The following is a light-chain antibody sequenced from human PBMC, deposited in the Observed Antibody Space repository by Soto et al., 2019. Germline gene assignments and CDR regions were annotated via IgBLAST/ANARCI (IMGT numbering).Light chain of an antibody. J-gene: IGKJ1*01. Sequence: VLTQTPGTLSLSPGDTAILSCRTSKPISRSYSDWLQQRHGQAPRLILFATSNTAAGIADRFSGNASATSFSLIITGLQPEYFATCCCQQYDASDRVWTFGQVTKV. V-gene: IGKV3-20*01. CDR1: KPISRSY. CDR2: ATS. CDR3: QQYDASDRVWT.